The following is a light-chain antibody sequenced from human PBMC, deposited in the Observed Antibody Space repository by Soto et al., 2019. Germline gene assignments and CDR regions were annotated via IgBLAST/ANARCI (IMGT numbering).Light chain of an antibody. CDR1: SSNIGAGYD. CDR3: QSYDSVLSASV. CDR2: SDI. J-gene: IGLJ2*01. V-gene: IGLV1-40*01. Sequence: QSVLTQPPSVSGAQGQRLTISCTGSSSNIGAGYDVHWYQQFPGTAPKLLIFSDINRPSGVPARFSAAKSGSSASLAIGGLQAEDEADDYCQSYDSVLSASVFGGGTKLTVL.